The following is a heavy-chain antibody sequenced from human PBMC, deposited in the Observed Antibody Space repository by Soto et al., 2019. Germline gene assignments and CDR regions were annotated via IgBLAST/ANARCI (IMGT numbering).Heavy chain of an antibody. V-gene: IGHV3-30*18. D-gene: IGHD1-1*01. CDR2: ISYDGSEK. J-gene: IGHJ5*02. CDR1: GFSFSKYG. CDR3: AKTNGVVYWFHP. Sequence: PGGSLRLSCGASGFSFSKYGMHWVRQAPGEGLEWLSLISYDGSEKWYAESVKGRFTISRDNSKNTLYLQMNSLRAEDTAVYYCAKTNGVVYWFHPWGQGTLVTVSS.